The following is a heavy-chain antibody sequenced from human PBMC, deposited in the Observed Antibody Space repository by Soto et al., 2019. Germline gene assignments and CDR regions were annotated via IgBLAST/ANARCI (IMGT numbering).Heavy chain of an antibody. CDR3: ARSYCSGSSCYSGGPDY. CDR2: INRDGRTT. CDR1: GFTFSSVW. D-gene: IGHD2-15*01. V-gene: IGHV3-74*01. Sequence: GGSLRLSCAASGFTFSSVWMHWFRQTPGKGLVWVSRINRDGRTTNYADSVKGRFTISRDNAKNTRSLQMNSLRAEDTAMYYFARSYCSGSSCYSGGPDYWGQGTLVTVSS. J-gene: IGHJ4*02.